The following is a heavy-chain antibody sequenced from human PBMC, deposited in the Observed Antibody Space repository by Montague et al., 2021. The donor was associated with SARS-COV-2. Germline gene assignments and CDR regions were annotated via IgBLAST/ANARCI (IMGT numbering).Heavy chain of an antibody. CDR2: IYYSGAT. CDR3: VRGTKPYYDLWL. CDR1: GGSFAGSS. J-gene: IGHJ4*02. D-gene: IGHD3-3*01. V-gene: IGHV4-34*01. Sequence: SETLSLTCSVGGSFAGSSYNWLRQTPGKGLEWIGEIYYSGATDYNPSLKGRVTISADTSKNEFSLELRSVSAADTAIYYCVRGTKPYYDLWLWGQGTLVTVSS.